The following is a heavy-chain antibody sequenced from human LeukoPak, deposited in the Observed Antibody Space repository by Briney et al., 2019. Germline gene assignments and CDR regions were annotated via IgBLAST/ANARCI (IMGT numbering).Heavy chain of an antibody. Sequence: GGSLRLSCAASGFTFSNYNMNWVRQAPGKGLEWVGRIKRKTDGGTTDYAAPVIGRSSISRDDSKNTLYLQMNGLKTEDTAVYYCSTDNDYGDYGLDYWGQGTLVTVSS. CDR1: GFTFSNYN. CDR2: IKRKTDGGTT. V-gene: IGHV3-15*01. CDR3: STDNDYGDYGLDY. D-gene: IGHD4-17*01. J-gene: IGHJ4*02.